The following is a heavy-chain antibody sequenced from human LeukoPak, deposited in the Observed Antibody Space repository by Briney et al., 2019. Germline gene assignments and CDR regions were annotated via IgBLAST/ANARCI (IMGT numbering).Heavy chain of an antibody. CDR2: SYYSGST. CDR1: GGSISSYY. CDR3: ARGYYDSSGYYYFDY. D-gene: IGHD3-22*01. J-gene: IGHJ4*02. V-gene: IGHV4-59*01. Sequence: PSETLSLTCTVSGGSISSYYWSWIRQPPGKGLEWIAYSYYSGSTNYNPSLKSRVTISVGTSKNQFSLKLSSVTAADTAVYYCARGYYDSSGYYYFDYWGQGTLVTVSS.